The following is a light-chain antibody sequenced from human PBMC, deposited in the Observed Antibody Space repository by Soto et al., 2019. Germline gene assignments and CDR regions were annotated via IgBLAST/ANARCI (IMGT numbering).Light chain of an antibody. CDR2: GAS. V-gene: IGKV3-20*01. CDR1: QSVSSSY. CDR3: HHYGSSLLT. J-gene: IGKJ4*01. Sequence: EIVLTQSPGTLSLSPGERATLSCRASQSVSSSYLAWYQQKPGQAPRLLIYGASSRATGIPDRFSGSGSGIDFTLTISRLEPEDFAVYYCHHYGSSLLTFGGGTKVEIK.